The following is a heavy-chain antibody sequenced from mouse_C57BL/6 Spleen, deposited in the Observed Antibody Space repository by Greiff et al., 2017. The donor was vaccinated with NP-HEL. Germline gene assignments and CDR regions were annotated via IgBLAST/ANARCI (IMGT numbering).Heavy chain of an antibody. V-gene: IGHV1-53*01. Sequence: QVQLQQPGTELVKPGASVKLSCKASGYTFTSYWMHWVKQRPGQGLEWIGNINPSNGGTNYNEKFKGKATLTADKSSNTAYMQLSSLTSEDSAVYYGASKGGRGYAIDYWGQGTSVTVSS. CDR2: INPSNGGT. CDR1: GYTFTSYW. J-gene: IGHJ4*01. D-gene: IGHD3-3*01. CDR3: ASKGGRGYAIDY.